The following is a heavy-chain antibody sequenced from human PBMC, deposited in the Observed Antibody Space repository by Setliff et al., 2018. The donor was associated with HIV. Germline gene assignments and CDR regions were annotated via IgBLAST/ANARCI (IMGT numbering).Heavy chain of an antibody. CDR1: GYKFTSYY. CDR2: INPSIVST. J-gene: IGHJ4*02. Sequence: ASVKVSCKASGYKFTSYYIHWVRQAPGQGLEWMGIINPSIVSTTYAEKFQGRVAMTRDTSTGTVYMELSSLKSEDTAVYYCARTHRYCSGNSCSKVSFASWGQGALVTVSS. CDR3: ARTHRYCSGNSCSKVSFAS. D-gene: IGHD2-2*01. V-gene: IGHV1-46*01.